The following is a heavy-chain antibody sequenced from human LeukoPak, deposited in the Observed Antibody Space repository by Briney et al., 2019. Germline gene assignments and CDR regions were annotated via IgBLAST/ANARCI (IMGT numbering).Heavy chain of an antibody. V-gene: IGHV1-2*02. CDR3: ARSYYDILTGYYNPLGY. CDR2: INPNSGGT. Sequence: ASVKVSCKASGYTFTSYAFSWVRQAPGQGLEWMGWINPNSGGTNYAQKFQGRVTMTRDTSISTAYMELSRLRSDDTAVYYCARSYYDILTGYYNPLGYWGQGTLVTVSS. D-gene: IGHD3-9*01. CDR1: GYTFTSYA. J-gene: IGHJ4*02.